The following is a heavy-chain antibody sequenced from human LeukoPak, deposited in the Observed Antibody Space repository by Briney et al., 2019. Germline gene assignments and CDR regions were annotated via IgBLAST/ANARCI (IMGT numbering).Heavy chain of an antibody. J-gene: IGHJ5*02. D-gene: IGHD6-13*01. Sequence: ASVKVSCKASGYTFTDYHMHWVRQPPGQGLEWMGWINPNSGGTNYAQKFQGRVTMTRDTSISTVYMELSRLRSDDTAVYYCARVAQQLASWLDPWGQGTLATVSS. CDR3: ARVAQQLASWLDP. V-gene: IGHV1-2*02. CDR2: INPNSGGT. CDR1: GYTFTDYH.